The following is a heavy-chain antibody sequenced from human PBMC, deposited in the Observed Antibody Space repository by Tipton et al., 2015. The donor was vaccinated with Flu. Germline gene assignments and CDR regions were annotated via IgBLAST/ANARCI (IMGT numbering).Heavy chain of an antibody. CDR2: IYYSGST. J-gene: IGHJ6*02. CDR1: GGSISSYY. Sequence: LSLTCTVSGGSISSYYWSWIRQPPGKGLEWIGYIYYSGSTNYNPSLKSRVTISVDTSKNQFSLKLSSVTAADTAVYYCARDSAAHYGMDVWGQGTTVPVPS. CDR3: ARDSAAHYGMDV. D-gene: IGHD6-13*01. V-gene: IGHV4-59*08.